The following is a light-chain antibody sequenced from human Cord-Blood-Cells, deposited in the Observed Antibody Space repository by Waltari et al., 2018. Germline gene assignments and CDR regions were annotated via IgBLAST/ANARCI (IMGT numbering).Light chain of an antibody. CDR1: QDISNY. CDR3: QQYDNLPIT. CDR2: DAS. J-gene: IGKJ5*01. Sequence: DIKMTQSPSSLSASVGDRVTITCQASQDISNYLNWYQQKPGKAPKLLIYDASNLETGVPSRFSGSGSGTDFTFTIISLQPEDIATYYCQQYDNLPITFGKGT. V-gene: IGKV1-33*01.